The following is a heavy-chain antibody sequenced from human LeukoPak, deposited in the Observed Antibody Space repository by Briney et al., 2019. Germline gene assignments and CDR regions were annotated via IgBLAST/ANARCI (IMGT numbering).Heavy chain of an antibody. Sequence: SETLSLTCAVYGGSFSGYYWSWIRQPPGKGLEWIGEINHSGSTNYNPSLKSRVTISVDTSKNQFSLKLSSVTAADTAVYYCARILWFGEFPRYFDLWGRGTLVTVSS. CDR3: ARILWFGEFPRYFDL. J-gene: IGHJ2*01. V-gene: IGHV4-34*01. CDR1: GGSFSGYY. D-gene: IGHD3-10*01. CDR2: INHSGST.